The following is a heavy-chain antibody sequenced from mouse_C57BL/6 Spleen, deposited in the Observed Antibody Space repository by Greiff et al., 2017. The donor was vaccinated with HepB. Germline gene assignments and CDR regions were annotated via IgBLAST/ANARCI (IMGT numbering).Heavy chain of an antibody. Sequence: VKVVESGPELVKPGASVKISCKASGYAFSSSWMNWVKQRPGKGLEWIGRIYPGDGDTNYNGKFKGKATLTADKSSSTAYMQLSSLTSEDSAVYFCARSGDYDVNYAMDYWGQGTSVTVSS. J-gene: IGHJ4*01. CDR2: IYPGDGDT. CDR3: ARSGDYDVNYAMDY. D-gene: IGHD2-4*01. CDR1: GYAFSSSW. V-gene: IGHV1-82*01.